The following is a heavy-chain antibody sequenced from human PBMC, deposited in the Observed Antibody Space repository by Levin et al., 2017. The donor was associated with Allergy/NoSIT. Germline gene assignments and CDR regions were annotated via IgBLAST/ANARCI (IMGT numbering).Heavy chain of an antibody. V-gene: IGHV4-34*01. CDR1: GGSFRGYY. CDR3: ARVGYDYVFPDY. D-gene: IGHD5-12*01. Sequence: SQTLSLTCAVYGGSFRGYYWSWIRQPPGKGLEWIGEINHSGSTNYNPSLKSRVTISVDTSKNQFSLKLSSVTAADTAVYYCARVGYDYVFPDYWGQGTLVTVSS. J-gene: IGHJ4*02. CDR2: INHSGST.